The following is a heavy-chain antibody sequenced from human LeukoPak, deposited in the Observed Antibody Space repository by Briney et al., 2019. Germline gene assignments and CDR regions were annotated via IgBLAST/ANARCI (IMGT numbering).Heavy chain of an antibody. Sequence: PSETLSLTCTVSGGSISTYFWSWIRQSPGKGLEWIGHIYFSGSTNYNPSLKSRVTISVDTSKNQFSLKLSSVTAADTAVHYCARHKTGGTYPLDYWGQGTLVTVSS. J-gene: IGHJ4*02. CDR2: IYFSGST. D-gene: IGHD1-26*01. CDR1: GGSISTYF. V-gene: IGHV4-59*08. CDR3: ARHKTGGTYPLDY.